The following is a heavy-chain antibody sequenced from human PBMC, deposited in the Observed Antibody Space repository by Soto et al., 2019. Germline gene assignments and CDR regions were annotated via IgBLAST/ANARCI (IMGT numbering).Heavy chain of an antibody. CDR3: ARPGFAPLHGLVDV. J-gene: IGHJ6*02. CDR1: GDSLTNYY. V-gene: IGHV4-59*08. D-gene: IGHD4-4*01. CDR2: IMYSGYS. Sequence: QVQLQESGPGLVKPSETLSLTCTVSGDSLTNYYCSWFRQPPGKGLEWIGYIMYSGYSAYNLSLRRRVTMSMYTSKTQFSLMLESVTATDTAVYYCARPGFAPLHGLVDVWGQGTTVIVSS.